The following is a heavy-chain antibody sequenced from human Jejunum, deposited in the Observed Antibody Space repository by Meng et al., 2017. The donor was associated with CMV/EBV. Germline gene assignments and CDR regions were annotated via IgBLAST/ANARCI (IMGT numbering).Heavy chain of an antibody. CDR3: AKDRSFTVRGCFDH. V-gene: IGHV3-23*01. Sequence: SGVTFTSSAMSWVRQAPGKGLEWVSAITGTGASTYYADSVKGRFTISRDNSKNTLYLQMNSLRAEDTAVYYCAKDRSFTVRGCFDHWGQGTLVTVSS. CDR2: ITGTGAST. J-gene: IGHJ4*02. D-gene: IGHD4-11*01. CDR1: GVTFTSSA.